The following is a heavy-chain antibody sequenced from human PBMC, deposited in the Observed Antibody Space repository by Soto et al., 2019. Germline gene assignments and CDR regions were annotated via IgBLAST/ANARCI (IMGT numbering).Heavy chain of an antibody. D-gene: IGHD3-22*01. J-gene: IGHJ4*02. V-gene: IGHV4-34*01. CDR3: ARERSYYDSSGYYLY. CDR2: INHSGST. CDR1: GGSFSGYY. Sequence: QVQLQQWGAGLLKPSETLSLTCAVYGGSFSGYYWSWIRQPPGKGLEWIGEINHSGSTNYNPSLKCPVTISVDTSKNQFSLKLSSVTAADTAVYYCARERSYYDSSGYYLYWGQGTLVTVSS.